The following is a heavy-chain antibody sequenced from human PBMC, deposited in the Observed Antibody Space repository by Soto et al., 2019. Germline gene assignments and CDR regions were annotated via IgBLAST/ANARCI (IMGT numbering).Heavy chain of an antibody. CDR1: GFTFSSYG. D-gene: IGHD6-6*01. CDR2: ISYDGSNK. CDR3: AKGVVAARRNYYYGMDV. Sequence: GGSLRLSCAASGFTFSSYGMHWVRQAPGKGLEWVAVISYDGSNKYYADSVKGRFTISRDNSKNTLYLQMNGLRAEDTAVYYCAKGVVAARRNYYYGMDVWGQGTTVTVSS. J-gene: IGHJ6*02. V-gene: IGHV3-30*18.